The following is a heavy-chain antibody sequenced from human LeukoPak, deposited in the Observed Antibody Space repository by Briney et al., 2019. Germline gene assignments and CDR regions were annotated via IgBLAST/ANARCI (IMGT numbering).Heavy chain of an antibody. V-gene: IGHV4-39*01. D-gene: IGHD2/OR15-2a*01. CDR1: GGSISSSSYY. CDR2: IYYSGST. CDR3: ARLQAFPDP. Sequence: PSETLSLTCTVSGGSISSSSYYWGWIRQPPGKGLEWTGSIYYSGSTYYNPSLKSRVTISVDTSKNQFSLKLSSVTAADTAVYYCARLQAFPDPWGQGTLVTVSS. J-gene: IGHJ5*02.